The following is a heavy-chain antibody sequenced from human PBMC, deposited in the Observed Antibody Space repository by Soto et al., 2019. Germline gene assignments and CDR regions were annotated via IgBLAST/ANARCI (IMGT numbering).Heavy chain of an antibody. V-gene: IGHV4-30-2*01. CDR2: IYHSGST. D-gene: IGHD5-12*01. J-gene: IGHJ5*02. CDR3: ARGRGYSGYDSYANWFDP. Sequence: SETLSLTCAVSDGSISSGGYSWSWIRQPPGKGLKWIGYIYHSGSTYYNPSLQSRVTISLDRPKNQFSLKLNSVTAADTAVYYCARGRGYSGYDSYANWFDPWGQGTLVTVSS. CDR1: DGSISSGGYS.